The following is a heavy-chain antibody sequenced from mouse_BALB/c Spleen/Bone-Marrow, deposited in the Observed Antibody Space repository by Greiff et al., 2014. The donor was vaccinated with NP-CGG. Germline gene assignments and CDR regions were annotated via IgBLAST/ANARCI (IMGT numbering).Heavy chain of an antibody. CDR3: ARSRMRYGAMDY. CDR2: ISDGGNYS. J-gene: IGHJ4*01. CDR1: GFTFSDYY. D-gene: IGHD2-10*02. V-gene: IGHV5-4*02. Sequence: VQLKESGGGLVKPGGSLKLSCAASGFTFSDYYIFWLRQTPGKRLEWVATISDGGNYSYYPDSVKGRFTISRDNAKNNLYLQMSSLKSEDTAMYYCARSRMRYGAMDYWGQGTSVTVFS.